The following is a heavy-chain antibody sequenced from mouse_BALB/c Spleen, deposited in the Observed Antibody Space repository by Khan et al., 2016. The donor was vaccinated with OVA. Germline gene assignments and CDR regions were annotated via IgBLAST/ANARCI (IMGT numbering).Heavy chain of an antibody. V-gene: IGHV1-5*01. CDR2: IYPGISAT. J-gene: IGHJ2*01. Sequence: VQLKQSGTVLARPGASVKMSCKASGYSFTSYWMHWVKQRPGPGLEWIGVIYPGISATRYNQKFKGKAKLTAVTSTTAAYMELSSLTNEDSAVYYCQRSYDSYYFDYWGQGTLLTVSS. D-gene: IGHD2-4*01. CDR1: GYSFTSYW. CDR3: QRSYDSYYFDY.